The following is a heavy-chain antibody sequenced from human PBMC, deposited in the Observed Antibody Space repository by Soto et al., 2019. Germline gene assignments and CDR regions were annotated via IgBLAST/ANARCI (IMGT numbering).Heavy chain of an antibody. CDR1: GFTSSSYG. CDR2: ISYDGSNK. CDR3: AKEGVYYFDY. Sequence: QVQLVESGGGVVQPGRSLRLSCAASGFTSSSYGMHWVRQTPGKGLEWVAVISYDGSNKYYADSVKGRFTISRDNSKNTLYLQMNSLRAEDTAVYYCAKEGVYYFDYWGQGTLVTVSS. J-gene: IGHJ4*02. V-gene: IGHV3-30*18. D-gene: IGHD2-8*01.